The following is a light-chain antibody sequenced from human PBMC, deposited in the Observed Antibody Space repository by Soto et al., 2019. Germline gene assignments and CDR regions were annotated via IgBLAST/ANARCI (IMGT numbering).Light chain of an antibody. V-gene: IGLV2-8*01. Sequence: QSALTQPPSASGSPGQSVTISCTGTSSVVGGYDYVSWYQQHPGKVPKLMIYEVNKRPSGVPDRFSGSKSGNTASLTVSGLQTEDEADYYCSSYAVSDSLVFGGGTKVTVL. CDR1: SSVVGGYDY. CDR2: EVN. J-gene: IGLJ2*01. CDR3: SSYAVSDSLV.